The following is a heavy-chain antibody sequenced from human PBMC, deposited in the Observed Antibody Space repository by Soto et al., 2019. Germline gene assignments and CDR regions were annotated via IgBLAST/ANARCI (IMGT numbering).Heavy chain of an antibody. Sequence: PGGSLRLSCAASGFTFSSYGMHWVRQAPGKGLEWVAVIWYDGSNKYYADYVKGRFTISRDNSKNTLYLQMNSLRAEDTAVYYCARELVSSGYYYYYYGMDVWGQGTTVTVSS. V-gene: IGHV3-33*01. CDR2: IWYDGSNK. D-gene: IGHD3-22*01. CDR3: ARELVSSGYYYYYYGMDV. CDR1: GFTFSSYG. J-gene: IGHJ6*02.